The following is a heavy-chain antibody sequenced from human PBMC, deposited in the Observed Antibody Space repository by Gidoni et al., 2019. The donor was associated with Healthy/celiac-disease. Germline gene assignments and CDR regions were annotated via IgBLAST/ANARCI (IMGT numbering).Heavy chain of an antibody. J-gene: IGHJ6*03. CDR1: GFTFDAYA. CDR2: ISWNSGSI. Sequence: EVQLVESGGGLVQPGRSLRLSCAASGFTFDAYAMPWVRQAPGKGLEWVSGISWNSGSIGYADSVKGRFTISRDNAKNSLYLQMNSLRAEDTALYYCAKALEVGRSYYSDYYYYMDVWGKGTTVTVSS. CDR3: AKALEVGRSYYSDYYYYMDV. V-gene: IGHV3-9*01. D-gene: IGHD1-26*01.